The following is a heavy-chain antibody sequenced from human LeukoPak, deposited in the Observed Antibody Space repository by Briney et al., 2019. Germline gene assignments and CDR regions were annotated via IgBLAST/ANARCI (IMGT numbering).Heavy chain of an antibody. CDR3: ASSARDFWSGLDAFDI. CDR2: IYYSGST. CDR1: GGSISSSSYY. J-gene: IGHJ3*02. Sequence: SETLSLTCTVSGGSISSSSYYWGWIRQPPGKGLEWIGSIYYSGSTYYNPSLKSRVTISVDTSKNQFSLKLSSVTAADTAVYYCASSARDFWSGLDAFDIWGQGTMVTVSS. D-gene: IGHD3-3*01. V-gene: IGHV4-39*01.